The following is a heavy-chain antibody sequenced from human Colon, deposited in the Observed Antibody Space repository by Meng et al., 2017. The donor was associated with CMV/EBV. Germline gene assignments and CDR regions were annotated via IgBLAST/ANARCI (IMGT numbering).Heavy chain of an antibody. CDR1: GYTVTDYA. CDR2: INTDTGNP. D-gene: IGHD3-10*01. V-gene: IGHV7-4-1*02. Sequence: SGYTVTDYALNWVRQAPGQGLEWMGWINTDTGNPTYAQGFTGRFVFSLDTSVSTAYLQISSLKAEDTAVYYCARGGGEIYYGSGTCDYWGQGALVTVSS. CDR3: ARGGGEIYYGSGTCDY. J-gene: IGHJ4*02.